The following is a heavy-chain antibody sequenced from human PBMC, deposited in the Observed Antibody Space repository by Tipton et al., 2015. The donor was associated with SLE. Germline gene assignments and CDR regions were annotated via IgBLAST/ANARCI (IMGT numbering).Heavy chain of an antibody. CDR2: IYYSGST. Sequence: TLSLTCTVSGGSISSGDYYWSWIRQPPGKGLEWIGYIYYSGSTYYNPSLKSRVTISVDTSKNQFSLKLSSVTAADTAVYYCARGTNSGYEQYFDYWGQGTLVTGSS. CDR1: GGSISSGDYY. CDR3: ARGTNSGYEQYFDY. D-gene: IGHD5-12*01. J-gene: IGHJ4*02. V-gene: IGHV4-30-4*08.